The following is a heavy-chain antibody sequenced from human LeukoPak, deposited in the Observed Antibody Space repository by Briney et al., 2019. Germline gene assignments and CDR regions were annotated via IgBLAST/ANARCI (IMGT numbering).Heavy chain of an antibody. D-gene: IGHD3-22*01. CDR3: ARKTDSSGSGDY. V-gene: IGHV3-53*01. CDR1: GFTVSSNF. CDR2: IYSRGGT. Sequence: PGGSLRLSCAASGFTVSSNFMSWVRQAPGKGLECVSVIYSRGGTYYADSVQGRFTISRDASKNTLFLQMNSLRADDMAVYYCARKTDSSGSGDYWGQGTLVTVSS. J-gene: IGHJ4*02.